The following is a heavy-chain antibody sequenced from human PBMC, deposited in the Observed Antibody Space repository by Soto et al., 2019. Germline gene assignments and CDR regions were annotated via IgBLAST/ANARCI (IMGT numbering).Heavy chain of an antibody. V-gene: IGHV1-69*12. J-gene: IGHJ4*02. Sequence: QVQLVQSGAEVKKPGSSVKVSCKASGGTFSSYAISWVRQAPGQGLEWMGGIIPIFGTANYAQKFQGRVTITADESTSTAYMEVSSLSSEDTAVYYCARVTGPLTTGMHDYWGQGTLVTVSS. CDR1: GGTFSSYA. D-gene: IGHD1-20*01. CDR2: IIPIFGTA. CDR3: ARVTGPLTTGMHDY.